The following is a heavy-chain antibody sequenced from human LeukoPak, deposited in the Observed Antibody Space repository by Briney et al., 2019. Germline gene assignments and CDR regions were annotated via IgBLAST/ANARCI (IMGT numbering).Heavy chain of an antibody. CDR1: GFTFSNYW. J-gene: IGHJ4*02. V-gene: IGHV3-53*01. D-gene: IGHD1-14*01. Sequence: GGSLRLSCAASGFTFSNYWMSWVRQAPGKGLEWVSVLYSDGNTKYADSVQGRFTISRDNSKNTLYLEMNSLSPDDTAVYYCARGVEPLAANTLAYWGQGTLVTVSS. CDR2: LYSDGNT. CDR3: ARGVEPLAANTLAY.